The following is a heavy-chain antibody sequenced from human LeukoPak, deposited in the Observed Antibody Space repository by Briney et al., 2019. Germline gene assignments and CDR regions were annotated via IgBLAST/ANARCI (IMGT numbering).Heavy chain of an antibody. CDR3: ARDKYCSGASCWHGMDV. CDR2: IWYDGRNE. D-gene: IGHD2-15*01. V-gene: IGHV3-33*01. Sequence: GGSLRLSCAASGFIFGNYGMHWVRQAPGKGREWVAGIWYDGRNEDYVDSVKGRLTISRDNSKHTLYVQMNSLRVEDTAVYYCARDKYCSGASCWHGMDVWGQGTTVTVSS. J-gene: IGHJ6*02. CDR1: GFIFGNYG.